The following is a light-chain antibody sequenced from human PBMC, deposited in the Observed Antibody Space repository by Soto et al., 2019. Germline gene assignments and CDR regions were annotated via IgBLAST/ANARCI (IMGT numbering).Light chain of an antibody. CDR3: SSFAGSTNFAV. CDR1: SSDVGGYNY. J-gene: IGLJ1*01. V-gene: IGLV2-8*01. CDR2: EVI. Sequence: QSALTQPPSASGSPGQSVTISCTGTSSDVGGYNYVSWYQQHPGKAPKLMIYEVIKRPSGVPDRFSGSKSGNTASLTVSGLQAEAEADYYCSSFAGSTNFAVFGTGTKVTVL.